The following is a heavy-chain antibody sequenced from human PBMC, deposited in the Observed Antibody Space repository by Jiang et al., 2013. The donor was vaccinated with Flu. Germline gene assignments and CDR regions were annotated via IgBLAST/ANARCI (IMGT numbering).Heavy chain of an antibody. CDR3: ARETNYDILTGLRAFDI. D-gene: IGHD3-9*01. V-gene: IGHV7-4-1*02. Sequence: VQSGSELKKPGASVKVSCKASGYTFTSYAMNWVRQAPGQGLEWMGWINTNTGNPTYAQGFTGRFVFSLDTSVSTAYLQISSLKAEDTAVYYCARETNYDILTGLRAFDIWARDNGHRLF. CDR1: GYTFTSYA. J-gene: IGHJ3*02. CDR2: INTNTGNP.